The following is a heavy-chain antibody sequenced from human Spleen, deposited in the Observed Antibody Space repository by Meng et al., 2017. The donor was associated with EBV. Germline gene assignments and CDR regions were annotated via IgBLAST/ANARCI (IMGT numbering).Heavy chain of an antibody. V-gene: IGHV1-3*01. CDR1: GYTFSTSA. Sequence: VQLVRSGAEVKKPGASVKLSCKASGYTFSTSAMHWVRQAPGQRLEWMGWIYAGDGSTKYSQRLQDRVTITRDTSASTSYMELSSLGSEDTAVYYCASYTSKGYAIDYWGRGTLVTVSS. J-gene: IGHJ4*02. CDR2: IYAGDGST. CDR3: ASYTSKGYAIDY. D-gene: IGHD5-12*01.